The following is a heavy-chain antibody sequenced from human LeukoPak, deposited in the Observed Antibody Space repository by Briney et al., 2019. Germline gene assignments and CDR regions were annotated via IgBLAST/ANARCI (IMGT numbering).Heavy chain of an antibody. CDR3: VRDPRGDGSSTFGY. Sequence: GGSLRLSCAASGFTFSSYGMHWVRQAPGKGLEWVAVIWYDGSNKYYADSVKGRFTISRDDSKNTLYLQMNSLSAEDTGLYYCVRDPRGDGSSTFGYWGQGTLVTVSS. CDR2: IWYDGSNK. V-gene: IGHV3-33*01. D-gene: IGHD1-26*01. J-gene: IGHJ4*02. CDR1: GFTFSSYG.